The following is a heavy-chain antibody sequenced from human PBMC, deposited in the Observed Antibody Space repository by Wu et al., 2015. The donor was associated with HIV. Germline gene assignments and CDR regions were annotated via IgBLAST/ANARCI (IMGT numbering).Heavy chain of an antibody. CDR3: ASSKYQLLSFNRYYYYMDV. D-gene: IGHD2-2*01. V-gene: IGHV1-69*12. CDR1: GGTFSNYA. Sequence: QVQLVQSGAEVKKPGSSVKVSCKASGGTFSNYAISWVRQAPGQGLEWMGGLIPMFGKVNHAQKFQGRVTITADESTSTAYMELSSLRSEDTAVYYCASSKYQLLSFNRYYYYMDVWGQRDHGHRLL. CDR2: LIPMFGKV. J-gene: IGHJ6*03.